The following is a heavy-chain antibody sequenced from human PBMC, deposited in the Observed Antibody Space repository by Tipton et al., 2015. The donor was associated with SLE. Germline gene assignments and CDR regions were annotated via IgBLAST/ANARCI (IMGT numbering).Heavy chain of an antibody. CDR1: GGSISSYY. D-gene: IGHD2-8*01. CDR2: IYYSGST. V-gene: IGHV4-59*01. Sequence: TLSLTCTVSGGSISSYYWNWFRQPPGKGLEWFGYIYYSGSTNYNPSLKSRVTISVDTSKNQFSLRLSSVTAADTAVYYCARDGVYDYFDYWGQGTLVTVSS. J-gene: IGHJ4*02. CDR3: ARDGVYDYFDY.